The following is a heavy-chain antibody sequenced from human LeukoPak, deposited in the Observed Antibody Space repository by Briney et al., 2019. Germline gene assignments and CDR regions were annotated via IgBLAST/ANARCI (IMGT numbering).Heavy chain of an antibody. Sequence: SVKVSCKASGGTFSSYAISWVRQAPGQGLEWMGGIIPIFGTANYAQKFQGRVTITADKSTSTAYMELSSLRSEDTAVYYCARAPLYDYWAFDIWGQGTMVTVSS. CDR1: GGTFSSYA. V-gene: IGHV1-69*06. CDR3: ARAPLYDYWAFDI. CDR2: IIPIFGTA. J-gene: IGHJ3*02. D-gene: IGHD3-3*01.